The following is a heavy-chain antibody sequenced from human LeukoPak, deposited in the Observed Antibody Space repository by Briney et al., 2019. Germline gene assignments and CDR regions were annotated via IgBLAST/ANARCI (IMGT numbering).Heavy chain of an antibody. D-gene: IGHD1-1*01. CDR3: ATRKATGTTVDY. CDR1: GGTFSSYA. V-gene: IGHV1-69*01. CDR2: IIPIFGTA. Sequence: GSSVKVSCKASGGTFSSYAISWVRQAPGQGLEWMGGIIPIFGTANYAQKFQGRVTITADESTSTAYMELSSLRPEDTAVYYCATRKATGTTVDYWGQGTLVTVSS. J-gene: IGHJ4*02.